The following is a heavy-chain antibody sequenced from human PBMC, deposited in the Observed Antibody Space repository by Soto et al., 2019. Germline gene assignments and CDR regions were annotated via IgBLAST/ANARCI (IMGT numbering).Heavy chain of an antibody. CDR1: GGSFSGYY. Sequence: PSETLSLTCAVYGGSFSGYYWSWIRQPPGKGLEWIGEINHSGSTNYNPSLKSRVTISVNTSKNQFSLKLSSVTAADTAVYYCARASPWYSSGWYGLDYWGQGTLVTVSS. CDR2: INHSGST. CDR3: ARASPWYSSGWYGLDY. J-gene: IGHJ4*02. V-gene: IGHV4-34*01. D-gene: IGHD6-19*01.